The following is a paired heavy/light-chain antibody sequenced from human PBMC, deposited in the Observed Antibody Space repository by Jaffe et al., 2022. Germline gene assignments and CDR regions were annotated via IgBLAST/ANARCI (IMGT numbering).Light chain of an antibody. Sequence: DIVMTQTPLSSPVTLGQPASISCRSSQSLVHSDGNTYLSWLQQRPGQPPRLLIYKISNRFSGVPDRFSGSGAGTDFTLKINRVEAEDVGVYYCMQATQFPWTFGQGTKVEI. CDR1: QSLVHSDGNTY. CDR3: MQATQFPWT. J-gene: IGKJ1*01. V-gene: IGKV2-24*01. CDR2: KIS.
Heavy chain of an antibody. D-gene: IGHD2-15*01. Sequence: QVQLVESGGGVVQPGGSLRLSCAASGFTFSSHGMHWVRQAPGKGLEWVAHIRHDGINKYYPDSVQGRFTISRDNSKNTLYLQMNTLRAEDTAMYYCARGGGGHLDYWGQGTLVTVSS. J-gene: IGHJ4*02. CDR2: IRHDGINK. V-gene: IGHV3-30*02. CDR1: GFTFSSHG. CDR3: ARGGGGHLDY.